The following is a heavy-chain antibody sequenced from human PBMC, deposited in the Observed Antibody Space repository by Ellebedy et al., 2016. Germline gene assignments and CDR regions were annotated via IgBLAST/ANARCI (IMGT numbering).Heavy chain of an antibody. CDR3: ARHGSSRGYFDF. V-gene: IGHV4-59*08. CDR2: VYYSGNT. D-gene: IGHD2-2*01. Sequence: SETLSLTCTVSGGSISSYYWSWIRQPPGQGLEWIGYVYYSGNTNYSPSLKSRVTISLDTSKNQFSLNLSSVTAADTAVYYCARHGSSRGYFDFWGQGTLVTVSS. J-gene: IGHJ4*02. CDR1: GGSISSYY.